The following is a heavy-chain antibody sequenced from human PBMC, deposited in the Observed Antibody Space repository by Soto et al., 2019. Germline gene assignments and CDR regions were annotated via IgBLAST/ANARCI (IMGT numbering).Heavy chain of an antibody. CDR3: ARDGYFDY. CDR1: GYSLTSYG. Sequence: ASVKVSCKASGYSLTSYGIAWVRQAPGQGLEWMGWISADNGNTNYAQKVQDRVTMTTDTFTSTAYMELRSLRSDDTAVYYCARDGYFDYWGQGTLVTVS. J-gene: IGHJ4*02. CDR2: ISADNGNT. V-gene: IGHV1-18*01.